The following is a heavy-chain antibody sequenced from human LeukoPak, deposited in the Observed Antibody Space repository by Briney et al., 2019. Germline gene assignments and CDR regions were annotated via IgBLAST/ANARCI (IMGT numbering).Heavy chain of an antibody. CDR3: ARDYYDSSGYYPPNFDY. D-gene: IGHD3-22*01. J-gene: IGHJ4*02. CDR1: GFTLSSYA. Sequence: PGGSLRLSCAASGFTLSSYAMHWVRQAPGKGLEWVAVISYDGSNKYYADSVKGRFTISRDNSKNTLYLQMNSLRAEDTAVYYCARDYYDSSGYYPPNFDYWGQGTLVTVSS. V-gene: IGHV3-30*04. CDR2: ISYDGSNK.